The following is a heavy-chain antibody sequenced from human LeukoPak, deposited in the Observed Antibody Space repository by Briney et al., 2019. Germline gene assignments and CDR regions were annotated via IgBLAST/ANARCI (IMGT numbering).Heavy chain of an antibody. J-gene: IGHJ4*02. CDR3: ARDGVSAAVDY. V-gene: IGHV3-30*04. Sequence: GGSLRLSCAASGFTFTSLPLHWVRQAPGKGLEWVAVSSNHGSDEYYADSVKGRFTVSSDNAKNSLYLQMNSLRAADTAVYYCARDGVSAAVDYWGQGTLVTVSS. D-gene: IGHD2-2*01. CDR1: GFTFTSLP. CDR2: SSNHGSDE.